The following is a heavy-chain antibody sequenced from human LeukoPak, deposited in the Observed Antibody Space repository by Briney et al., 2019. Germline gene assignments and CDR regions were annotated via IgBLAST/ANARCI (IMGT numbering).Heavy chain of an antibody. CDR2: ISNSGST. D-gene: IGHD7-27*01. V-gene: IGHV4-61*01. CDR1: GGSVNRGTFF. J-gene: IGHJ4*02. Sequence: SETLSLTCAVSGGSVNRGTFFWTWIRKPPGKGLEWIGYISNSGSTNYHPSLKSRATISSDTSKTQFTLKLTSVTAADTAVYYCARLTLTGSLNWGQGTLVTVSS. CDR3: ARLTLTGSLN.